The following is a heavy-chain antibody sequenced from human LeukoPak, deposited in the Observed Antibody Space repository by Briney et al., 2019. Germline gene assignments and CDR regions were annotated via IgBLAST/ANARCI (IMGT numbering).Heavy chain of an antibody. Sequence: GGSLRLSCAASGFTFSSYAMSWVRQAPGKGLEWVSAISGSGGATYYADSVKGRLTISRDNSKNTLYLQMNSLGAEDTAVYYCAKEYDYVWGSYRRSFGYWGQGTLVTVSS. CDR1: GFTFSSYA. J-gene: IGHJ4*02. CDR2: ISGSGGAT. CDR3: AKEYDYVWGSYRRSFGY. D-gene: IGHD3-16*02. V-gene: IGHV3-23*01.